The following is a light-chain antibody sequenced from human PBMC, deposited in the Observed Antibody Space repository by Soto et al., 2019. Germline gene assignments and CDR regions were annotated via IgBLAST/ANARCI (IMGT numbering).Light chain of an antibody. CDR3: QQYKPWPIT. CDR1: QSVSSSY. J-gene: IGKJ5*01. Sequence: EIVLTQSPATLSLSPGERATLSCRASQSVSSSYLAWYQQKPGQAPRRLMYGVSTWGTGVTARFSGSGSGTEFTLTISSLQSEDFAIYYCQQYKPWPITFGQGTRLEIK. V-gene: IGKV3D-15*01. CDR2: GVS.